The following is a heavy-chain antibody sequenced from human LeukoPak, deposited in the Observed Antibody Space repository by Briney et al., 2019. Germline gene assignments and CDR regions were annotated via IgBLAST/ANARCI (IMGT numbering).Heavy chain of an antibody. V-gene: IGHV3-11*01. J-gene: IGHJ6*02. Sequence: GGSLRLSCAASGSTFSDYYMSWIRQAPGKGLEWVSYISSSGSTIYYADSVKGRFTISRDNAKNSLYLQMNSLRAEDTAVYYCARAYDYDFWSGYYYYGTDVWGQGTTVTVSS. CDR1: GSTFSDYY. CDR2: ISSSGSTI. CDR3: ARAYDYDFWSGYYYYGTDV. D-gene: IGHD3-3*01.